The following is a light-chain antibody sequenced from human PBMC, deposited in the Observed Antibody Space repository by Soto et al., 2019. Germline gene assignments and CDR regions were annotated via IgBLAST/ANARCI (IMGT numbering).Light chain of an antibody. J-gene: IGKJ5*01. CDR2: GPS. CDR1: QSVSSY. V-gene: IGKV3-20*01. Sequence: EIVLTQSPATLSLSPLEIATLSFMASQSVSSYLAWYQQKPGQAPRLLIYGPSSRATGIPDRFSGSGFGTDFTLTISRLEPEDFALYYCQHYAGGSRITFGQGTRLEIK. CDR3: QHYAGGSRIT.